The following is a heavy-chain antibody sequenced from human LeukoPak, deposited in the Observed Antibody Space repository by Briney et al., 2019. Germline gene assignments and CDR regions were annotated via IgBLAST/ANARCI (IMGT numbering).Heavy chain of an antibody. J-gene: IGHJ5*02. Sequence: SETLSLTCTVSGGSISSYYWSWIRQPPGNGLEWIGYIYYSGSTNYNPSLKSRVTISVDTSKNQFSLKLSSVTAADTAVYYCARDRCSSTSCHSNWFDPWGQGTLVTVSS. CDR3: ARDRCSSTSCHSNWFDP. D-gene: IGHD2-2*02. CDR1: GGSISSYY. CDR2: IYYSGST. V-gene: IGHV4-59*01.